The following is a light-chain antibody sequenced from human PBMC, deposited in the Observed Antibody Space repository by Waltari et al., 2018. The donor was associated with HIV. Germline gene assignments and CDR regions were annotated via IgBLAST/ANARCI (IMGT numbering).Light chain of an antibody. CDR1: RSNIGNNY. Sequence: QSVLTPPPSVSAAPGQTVTIPCSGSRSNIGNNYVSWYQQRPGTAPKLLIYDNKKRPSGIPDRFSGSKSGMSATLGLTGLQTGDETDYYCGTWDSSLSAHWVFGGGTKLTVL. CDR3: GTWDSSLSAHWV. J-gene: IGLJ3*02. CDR2: DNK. V-gene: IGLV1-51*01.